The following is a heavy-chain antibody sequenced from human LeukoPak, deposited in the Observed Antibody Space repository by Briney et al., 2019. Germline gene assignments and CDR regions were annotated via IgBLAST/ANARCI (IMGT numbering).Heavy chain of an antibody. Sequence: PGGSLRLSCAASGFTFSSYSRNWVRQAPGKGLEWVSSINRSSSYIYYADSLRGRFTISGDNAKNSLYLQMNSLRAEDTAVYYCARDPVRWSGYDQNRYFDYWGQGTLVTVSS. CDR1: GFTFSSYS. V-gene: IGHV3-21*01. CDR3: ARDPVRWSGYDQNRYFDY. D-gene: IGHD5-12*01. CDR2: INRSSSYI. J-gene: IGHJ4*02.